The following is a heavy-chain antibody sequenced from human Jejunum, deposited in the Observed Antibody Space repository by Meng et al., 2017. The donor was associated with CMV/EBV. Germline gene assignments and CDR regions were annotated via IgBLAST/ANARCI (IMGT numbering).Heavy chain of an antibody. V-gene: IGHV4-4*02. J-gene: IGHJ4*02. CDR1: GASITTFNW. D-gene: IGHD3-22*01. CDR3: ARDLYYDTNGGD. Sequence: LTCSVSGASITTFNWWSWVRQAPGEGLQWIGDIFHSGSTTYSDSLKSRVTLSMDKSKNQFSLRLTSVTAADTAVYYCARDLYYDTNGGDWGPGTLVTVSS. CDR2: IFHSGST.